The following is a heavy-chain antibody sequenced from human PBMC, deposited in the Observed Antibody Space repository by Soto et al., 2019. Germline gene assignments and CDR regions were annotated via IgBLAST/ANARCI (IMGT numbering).Heavy chain of an antibody. CDR1: GFTFSSYG. Sequence: QVQLVESGGGVVQPGRSLRLSCAASGFTFSSYGMHWVRQAPGKGLEWVAVIWYDGSNKYYADSVKGRFTISRDNSKNTLYLQMNSLRAEDTAVYYCARDVFRGFMVPSDYWGQGTLVTVSS. CDR3: ARDVFRGFMVPSDY. V-gene: IGHV3-33*01. J-gene: IGHJ4*02. CDR2: IWYDGSNK. D-gene: IGHD3-10*01.